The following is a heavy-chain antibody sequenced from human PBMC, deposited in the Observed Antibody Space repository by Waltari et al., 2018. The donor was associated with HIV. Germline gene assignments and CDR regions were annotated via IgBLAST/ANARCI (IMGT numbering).Heavy chain of an antibody. D-gene: IGHD6-19*01. CDR1: GFTFSSYW. CDR3: ARDLYSSGWGYFDY. CDR2: IKQDGSEK. V-gene: IGHV3-7*01. J-gene: IGHJ4*02. Sequence: EVQLVESGGGLVQPGGSLRLSCAASGFTFSSYWMSWVRQAPGKGWVWLANIKQDGSEKYYVDSVKGRFTISRDNAKNSLYLQMNSLRAEDTAVYYCARDLYSSGWGYFDYWGQGTLVTVSS.